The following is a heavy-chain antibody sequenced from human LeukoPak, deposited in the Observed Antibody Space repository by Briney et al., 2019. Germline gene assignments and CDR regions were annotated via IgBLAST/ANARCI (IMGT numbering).Heavy chain of an antibody. D-gene: IGHD2-2*01. CDR1: GGSISSYY. Sequence: SETLSLTCTVSGGSISSYYWSWLRQPAGKGLEWLGRIYTSGSTNYNPSLKSRVTMSVDTSKNQFSLKLSSVTAAGTAVYYCAREGSMGCSSTSCIRLIWYWGKGTLVTVSS. CDR2: IYTSGST. J-gene: IGHJ4*02. CDR3: AREGSMGCSSTSCIRLIWY. V-gene: IGHV4-4*07.